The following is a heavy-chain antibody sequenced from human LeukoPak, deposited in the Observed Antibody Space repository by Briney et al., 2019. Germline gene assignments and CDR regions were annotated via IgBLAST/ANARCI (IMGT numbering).Heavy chain of an antibody. D-gene: IGHD3-3*01. CDR1: GFTFSGSA. CDR3: TRFRYDFWSGYYYYMDV. CDR2: IRSKANSYAT. Sequence: GGSLRLSCAASGFTFSGSAMYWVRQASGKGLEWVGRIRSKANSYATAYAASVKGRFTISRDDSKNTAYLRMNSLKTEDTAVYYCTRFRYDFWSGYYYYMDVWGKGTTVTVSS. J-gene: IGHJ6*03. V-gene: IGHV3-73*01.